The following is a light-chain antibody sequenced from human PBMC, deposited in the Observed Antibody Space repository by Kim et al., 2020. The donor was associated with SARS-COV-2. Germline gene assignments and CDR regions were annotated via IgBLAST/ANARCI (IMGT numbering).Light chain of an antibody. CDR1: SLRSYY. Sequence: ALGQTVRITCQGDSLRSYYASWYQQKPGQAPILVIYGKNNRPSGIPDRFSGSASGNTASLTITGVQAEDEGDFYCNSRDSSGNHVVFGGGTKVTVL. J-gene: IGLJ2*01. CDR2: GKN. V-gene: IGLV3-19*01. CDR3: NSRDSSGNHVV.